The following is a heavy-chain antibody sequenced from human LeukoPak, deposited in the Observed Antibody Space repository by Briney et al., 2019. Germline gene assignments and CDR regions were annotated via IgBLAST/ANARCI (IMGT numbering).Heavy chain of an antibody. V-gene: IGHV3-21*01. CDR2: ISSSSSYI. Sequence: PGGSLRLSCAASGFTFSSYSMNWVRQAPGKGLEWVSSISSSSSYIYYADSVKGRFTISRDNAKNSLYLQMNSLRAEDTAVYYCARDKSCSGGSCYQNRPNAFDIWGQGTMVTVSS. CDR1: GFTFSSYS. CDR3: ARDKSCSGGSCYQNRPNAFDI. D-gene: IGHD2-15*01. J-gene: IGHJ3*02.